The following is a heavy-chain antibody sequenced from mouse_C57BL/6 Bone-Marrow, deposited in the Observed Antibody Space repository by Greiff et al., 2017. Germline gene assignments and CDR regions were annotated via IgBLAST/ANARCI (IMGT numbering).Heavy chain of an antibody. V-gene: IGHV3-6*01. CDR2: ISYDGSN. J-gene: IGHJ4*01. Sequence: VQLKESGPGLVKPSQSLSLSCSVTGYSITSCYYWYWIRQFPGNKLEWVGYISYDGSNNYNPSLKNRTSITRDTSKNQFCLKLNSVTTEDTATYYCARGGYYAMDYWGQGTSVTVSS. CDR3: ARGGYYAMDY. CDR1: GYSITSCYY.